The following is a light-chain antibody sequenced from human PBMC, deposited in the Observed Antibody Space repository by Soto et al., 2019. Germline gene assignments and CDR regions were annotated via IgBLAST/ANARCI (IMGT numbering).Light chain of an antibody. J-gene: IGKJ5*01. CDR2: GAF. V-gene: IGKV3-15*01. Sequence: EIVLTQSPGTLSLPPGETATLSCRASRGVSSRYLAWYQQKPGQAPRLLIHGAFTRATGIPARFSGSGSGTEFTLTISSLQSEDFAVFYCQQYNQWPITFGQGTRLEIK. CDR1: RGVSSRY. CDR3: QQYNQWPIT.